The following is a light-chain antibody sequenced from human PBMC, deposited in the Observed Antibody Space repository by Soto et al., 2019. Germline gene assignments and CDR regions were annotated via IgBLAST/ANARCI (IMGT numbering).Light chain of an antibody. V-gene: IGKV3-11*01. CDR1: QSVSSY. Sequence: EIVLTQSPATLSLSPGERATLSCRASQSVSSYLAWYQQKPGQAPRLLIYDASNRATGIPARFSGSGSGTDFTLTISSPEPEDFAVYYCQQRSNWPLLTFGVGTKVEIK. J-gene: IGKJ4*01. CDR2: DAS. CDR3: QQRSNWPLLT.